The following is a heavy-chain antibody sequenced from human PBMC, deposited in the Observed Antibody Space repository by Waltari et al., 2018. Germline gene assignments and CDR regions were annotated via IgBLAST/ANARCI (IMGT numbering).Heavy chain of an antibody. Sequence: EVQLVESGGVVVQPGGSLRLSCAASGFTFDDYTMHWVRQAPGKGLEWVSLISWDGGSTYYADSVKGRFTISRDNSKNSLYLQMNSLRTEDTALYYCAKAQYYYDSSGHPYNWGQGTLVTVSS. CDR1: GFTFDDYT. D-gene: IGHD3-22*01. J-gene: IGHJ4*02. CDR2: ISWDGGST. CDR3: AKAQYYYDSSGHPYN. V-gene: IGHV3-43*01.